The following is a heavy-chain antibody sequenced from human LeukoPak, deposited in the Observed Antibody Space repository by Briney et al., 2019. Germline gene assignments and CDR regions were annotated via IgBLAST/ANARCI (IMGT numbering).Heavy chain of an antibody. Sequence: GESLKISCKGSGYRFTNYWIGWVRQMPGKGLEWMGIIYPGDSDTRYSPSFEGQVTISADKSISTAYLQWRSLKASDTAMYYCARHLGSGSSWCASDAFDIWGQGTMVTVSS. V-gene: IGHV5-51*01. CDR1: GYRFTNYW. J-gene: IGHJ3*02. CDR3: ARHLGSGSSWCASDAFDI. CDR2: IYPGDSDT. D-gene: IGHD6-13*01.